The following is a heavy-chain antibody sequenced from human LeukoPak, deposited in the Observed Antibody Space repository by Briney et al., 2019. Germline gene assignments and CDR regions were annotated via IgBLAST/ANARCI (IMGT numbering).Heavy chain of an antibody. Sequence: ASVKVSCKASGYTFTGYYLHWVRQAPGQGLEWMGWIKPNSGDTNYAQKFQGRVTMTRDTSISTAYMELSRLRSDDTAVYYCARVPDSSSWYSYYYYYYMDVWGKGTTVTVSS. V-gene: IGHV1-2*02. J-gene: IGHJ6*03. CDR1: GYTFTGYY. CDR2: IKPNSGDT. CDR3: ARVPDSSSWYSYYYYYYMDV. D-gene: IGHD6-13*01.